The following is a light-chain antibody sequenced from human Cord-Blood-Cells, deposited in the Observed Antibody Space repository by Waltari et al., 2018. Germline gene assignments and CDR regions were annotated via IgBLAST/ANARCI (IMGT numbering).Light chain of an antibody. CDR2: SNN. J-gene: IGLJ3*02. CDR3: AAWDDSLNGWV. V-gene: IGLV1-44*01. Sequence: QSVLTQPTSASGTPGQRVTISCSGSSSNLGSNTVNWYQQLPGTAPKLLIYSNNQRPSGVPDRFSGSKSGTSASLAISGLQSEDEADYYCAAWDDSLNGWVFGGGTKLTVL. CDR1: SSNLGSNT.